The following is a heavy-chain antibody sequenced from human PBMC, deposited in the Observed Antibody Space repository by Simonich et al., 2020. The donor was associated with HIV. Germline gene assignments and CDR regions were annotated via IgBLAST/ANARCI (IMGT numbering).Heavy chain of an antibody. Sequence: QVQLVQSGAEVKKPGSSVKVSCKASGGTFSSFAISWVRQAPGLGLEGVGRTTPIFGTANYAQMFQGRVTITADESTSTAYMELSSLRSEDTGIYYCARKGGGRGVYYFDYWGQGTLVTVSS. D-gene: IGHD3-10*01. CDR1: GGTFSSFA. CDR3: ARKGGGRGVYYFDY. CDR2: TTPIFGTA. J-gene: IGHJ4*02. V-gene: IGHV1-69*13.